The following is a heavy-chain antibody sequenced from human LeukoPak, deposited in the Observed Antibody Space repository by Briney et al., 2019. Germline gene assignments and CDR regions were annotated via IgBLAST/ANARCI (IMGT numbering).Heavy chain of an antibody. Sequence: PGGSLRLSCAASAFTLSTYAMSWVRQAPGKGLDWVSGISAGKGNTYYADSVKGRFTISRDNSKNTLYLQMNSLRAEDTAVYYCARLGSYSGKYFQHWGQGTLVTVSS. CDR1: AFTLSTYA. J-gene: IGHJ1*01. CDR2: ISAGKGNT. D-gene: IGHD1-26*01. CDR3: ARLGSYSGKYFQH. V-gene: IGHV3-23*01.